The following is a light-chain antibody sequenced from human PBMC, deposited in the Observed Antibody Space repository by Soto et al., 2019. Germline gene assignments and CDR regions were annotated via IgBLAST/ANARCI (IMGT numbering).Light chain of an antibody. CDR3: SSYTSSSTVV. V-gene: IGLV2-14*01. Sequence: QSVLTQPASVSGSPGQSLTISCTGTSSDVGGYNYVSWYQQHPGKAPKLMIYDVSNRPSGVSNRFSGSKSGNTAPLTISGLQAEDEADYYCSSYTSSSTVVFGGGTKLTVL. CDR1: SSDVGGYNY. CDR2: DVS. J-gene: IGLJ2*01.